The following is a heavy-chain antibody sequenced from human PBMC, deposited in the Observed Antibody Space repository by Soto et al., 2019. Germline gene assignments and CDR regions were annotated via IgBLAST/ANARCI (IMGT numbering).Heavy chain of an antibody. V-gene: IGHV3-21*01. D-gene: IGHD2-2*01. J-gene: IGHJ3*02. CDR2: IANGDNHI. CDR1: GFTFSEYS. CDR3: ARENGHCTDACNRGAFDI. Sequence: EVQVVESGGGVVKPGGSLRLSCAASGFTFSEYSFLWVRQAPGKGLEWLSFIANGDNHIFYSDSVKGRFTISRDNAKNSVYLQLNSLRADDSAVYYCARENGHCTDACNRGAFDIWGQGTMVTVSS.